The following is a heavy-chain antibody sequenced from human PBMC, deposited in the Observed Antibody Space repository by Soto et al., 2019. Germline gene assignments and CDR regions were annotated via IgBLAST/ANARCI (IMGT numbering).Heavy chain of an antibody. CDR2: IYYSGRN. CDR3: SRETSI. Sequence: QVQLQESGPGLVKPSQTLSLTCTVSGGSISSGGYYWSWIRQHPGKGLEWIGYIYYSGRNYYNPSLKSRVTISVETSKNLFSLKLRSVTAADKAVYYCSRETSIWAQGTLVAVSS. J-gene: IGHJ4*02. CDR1: GGSISSGGYY. V-gene: IGHV4-31*03.